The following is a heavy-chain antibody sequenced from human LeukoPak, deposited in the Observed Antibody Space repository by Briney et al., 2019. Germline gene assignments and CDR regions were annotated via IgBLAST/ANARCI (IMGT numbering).Heavy chain of an antibody. D-gene: IGHD4-23*01. V-gene: IGHV4-39*07. Sequence: SETLSLTCTVSGGSIRSSSYYWGWIRQPPGKGLEWIGSIYYSGSTYYNPSLKSRVTISVATSKNQFSLKLSSVTAADPAVYYCASLAVVTTLIDYWGQGTLVTVSS. CDR2: IYYSGST. CDR1: GGSIRSSSYY. CDR3: ASLAVVTTLIDY. J-gene: IGHJ4*02.